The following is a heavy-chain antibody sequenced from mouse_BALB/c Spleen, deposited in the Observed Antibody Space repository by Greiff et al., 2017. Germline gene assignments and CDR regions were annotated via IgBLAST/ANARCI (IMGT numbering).Heavy chain of an antibody. CDR1: GFTFSSYT. J-gene: IGHJ4*01. V-gene: IGHV5-6-4*01. Sequence: EVQRVESGGGLVKPGGSLKLSCAASGFTFSSYTMSWVRQTPEKRLEWVATISSGGSYTYYPDSVKGRFTISRDNAKNTLYLQMSSLKSEDTAMYYCTRDGLNYYYAMDYWGQGTSVTVSS. CDR3: TRDGLNYYYAMDY. D-gene: IGHD1-3*01. CDR2: ISSGGSYT.